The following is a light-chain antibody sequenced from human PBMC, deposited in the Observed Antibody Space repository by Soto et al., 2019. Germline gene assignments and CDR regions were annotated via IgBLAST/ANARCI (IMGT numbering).Light chain of an antibody. Sequence: DIQMTQSPSTVSAFVGDSVTITCRASQGITTWVARYQQRPGKAPKLLIYDASSLESGVPSRFSGSGSGTEVTLTISSLQPDDFLTNYCQQYNSYSPTFGGGTKVDIK. V-gene: IGKV1-5*01. CDR1: QGITTW. J-gene: IGKJ4*01. CDR2: DAS. CDR3: QQYNSYSPT.